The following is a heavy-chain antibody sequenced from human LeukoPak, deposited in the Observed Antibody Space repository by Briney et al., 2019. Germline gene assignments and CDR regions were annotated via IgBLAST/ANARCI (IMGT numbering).Heavy chain of an antibody. CDR3: SRDGKAAVTIY. J-gene: IGHJ4*02. CDR1: GGSISSSVYY. CDR2: VYYSGST. D-gene: IGHD3-3*01. V-gene: IGHV4-39*07. Sequence: SETLSLTCNVSGGSISSSVYYWVWIRQTPGKGLEWIGSVYYSGSTYYNPSLKSRVTISVDTSKNQFSLKLSSVTAADTAVYYCSRDGKAAVTIYWGQGTLVIVSS.